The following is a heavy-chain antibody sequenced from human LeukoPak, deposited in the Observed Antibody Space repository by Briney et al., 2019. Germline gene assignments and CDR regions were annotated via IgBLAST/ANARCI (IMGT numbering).Heavy chain of an antibody. CDR2: ISGSGGST. J-gene: IGHJ4*02. V-gene: IGHV3-23*01. D-gene: IGHD2-15*01. CDR1: GFTFSSYA. CDR3: AKAPVTTCRGAFCYPFDY. Sequence: GGSLRLSCAASGFTFSSYAMSWVRQAPGKGLEWVSAISGSGGSTYYADSVKGRFTISRDNSKNTLYLQMNRLRPEDAAVYYCAKAPVTTCRGAFCYPFDYWGLGTLVTVSS.